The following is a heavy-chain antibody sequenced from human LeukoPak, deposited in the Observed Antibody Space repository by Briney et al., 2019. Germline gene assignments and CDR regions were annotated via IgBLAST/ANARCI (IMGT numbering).Heavy chain of an antibody. CDR2: MNPNSGNT. V-gene: IGHV1-8*03. CDR3: ARGMTDFDY. CDR1: GYTFTSYD. Sequence: GASVKVSCKASGYTFTSYDINWVRQATGQGLEWMGWMNPNSGNTGYAQKLQGRVTITRNTSISTAYMELSSQRSDDTAVYYCARGMTDFDYWGQGTLVTVYS. J-gene: IGHJ4*02.